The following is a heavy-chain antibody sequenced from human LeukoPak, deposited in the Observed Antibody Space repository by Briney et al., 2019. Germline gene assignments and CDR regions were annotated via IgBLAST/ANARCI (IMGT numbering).Heavy chain of an antibody. J-gene: IGHJ4*02. CDR1: GFTFSSYG. Sequence: GGSLRLSCAASGFTFSSYGMHWVRRAPGKGLEWVAVISYDGSNKYYADSVKGRFTISRDKSKNTLYLQMNSLRVEDTAVYYCAKDSSSLFDYSGQGTLVTVSS. CDR2: ISYDGSNK. CDR3: AKDSSSLFDY. V-gene: IGHV3-30*18. D-gene: IGHD2-2*01.